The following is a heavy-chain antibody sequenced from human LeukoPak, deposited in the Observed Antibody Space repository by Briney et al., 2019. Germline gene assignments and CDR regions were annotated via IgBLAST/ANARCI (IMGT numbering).Heavy chain of an antibody. CDR2: ISGSGGST. CDR3: AKDPLWFGDPHDERPGGY. CDR1: GVSISSGGYY. Sequence: ETLSLTCTVSGVSISSGGYYWSWIRQHPGKGLEWVSVISGSGGSTNYADSVKGRFTISRDNSKNTLYLQMKSLRAEDTAVYYCAKDPLWFGDPHDERPGGYWGQGTLVTVSS. D-gene: IGHD3-10*01. J-gene: IGHJ4*02. V-gene: IGHV3-23*01.